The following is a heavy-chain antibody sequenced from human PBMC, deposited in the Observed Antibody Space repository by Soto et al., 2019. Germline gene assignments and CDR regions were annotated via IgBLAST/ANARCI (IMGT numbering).Heavy chain of an antibody. V-gene: IGHV3-48*02. J-gene: IGHJ4*02. CDR1: GFMFDSYA. D-gene: IGHD6-19*01. CDR2: ISPGGDRI. CDR3: TKSADSAGWGVDF. Sequence: VQLVESEGGLVQPGGSLRLSCVASGFMFDSYAMNWVRQAPGKGLEWVSYISPGGDRIYYAESLKGRITISRDNARNSLSLQMNLLSDEDTAVYYCTKSADSAGWGVDFWGQVTLVTVSS.